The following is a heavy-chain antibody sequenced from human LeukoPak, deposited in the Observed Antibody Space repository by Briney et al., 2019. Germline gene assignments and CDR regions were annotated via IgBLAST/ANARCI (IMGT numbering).Heavy chain of an antibody. CDR1: GGSISSYY. CDR3: AGDHYYDSSGPNYYMDV. CDR2: IYYSGST. V-gene: IGHV4-59*01. Sequence: SETLSLTCTVSGGSISSYYWSWIRQPPGKGLEWIGYIYYSGSTNYNPSLKSRVTISVDTSKNQFSLKLSSVTAADTAVYYCAGDHYYDSSGPNYYMDVWGKGTTVTVSS. D-gene: IGHD3-22*01. J-gene: IGHJ6*03.